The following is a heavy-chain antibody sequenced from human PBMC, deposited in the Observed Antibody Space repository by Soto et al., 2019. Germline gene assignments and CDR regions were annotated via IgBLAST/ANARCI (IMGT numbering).Heavy chain of an antibody. V-gene: IGHV3-23*01. CDR2: ISGSGGST. J-gene: IGHJ4*02. CDR1: GFTFSSYA. CDR3: AKDLIPRITMIVATTLDY. D-gene: IGHD3-22*01. Sequence: PGGSLRLSCAASGFTFSSYAMSWVRQAPGKGLEWVSAISGSGGSTYYADSVKGRFTISRDNSKNTLYLQMNSLRAEDTAVYYCAKDLIPRITMIVATTLDYWGQGTLVTVSS.